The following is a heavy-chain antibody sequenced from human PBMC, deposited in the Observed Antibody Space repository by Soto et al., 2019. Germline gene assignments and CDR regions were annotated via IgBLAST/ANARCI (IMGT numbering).Heavy chain of an antibody. CDR1: GGSISRYY. CDR2: IYYSGST. Sequence: SETLSLTCTVSGGSISRYYWNWIRQPPGKELKWIGYIYYSGSTNYNPSLKSQVTISVDTSKNQFSLKLSSVTAADTAFYYCARDPGSGSYYGWFDPWGQGTLVTVSS. V-gene: IGHV4-59*01. CDR3: ARDPGSGSYYGWFDP. D-gene: IGHD3-10*01. J-gene: IGHJ5*02.